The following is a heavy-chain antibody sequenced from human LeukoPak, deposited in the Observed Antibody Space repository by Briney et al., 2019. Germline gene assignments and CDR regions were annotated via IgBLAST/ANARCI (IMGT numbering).Heavy chain of an antibody. CDR1: GFTFSDYY. J-gene: IGHJ4*02. V-gene: IGHV3-11*01. D-gene: IGHD1-1*01. CDR2: IS. CDR3: ARLRLGGTTGPHDY. Sequence: PGGSLRLSCAASGFTFSDYYMSWIRQAPGKGLEWVSYISDYADSVKGRFTISRDNAKNSLYLQMDSLRAEDTAVYYCARLRLGGTTGPHDYWGQGTLVTVSS.